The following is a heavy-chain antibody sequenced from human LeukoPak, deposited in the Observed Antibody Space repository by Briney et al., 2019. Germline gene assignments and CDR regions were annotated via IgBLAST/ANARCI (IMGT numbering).Heavy chain of an antibody. J-gene: IGHJ4*02. D-gene: IGHD1-1*01. V-gene: IGHV4-59*01. CDR2: IYYSGST. Sequence: PSETLSLTCTVSGGSISSYYWSWIRQPPGKGLEWIGYIYYSGSTNYNPSLKSRVTISVGTSKNQFSLKLNSVTAADAAVYYCAGPTYMSATGYFDYWGQGILVTVSS. CDR3: AGPTYMSATGYFDY. CDR1: GGSISSYY.